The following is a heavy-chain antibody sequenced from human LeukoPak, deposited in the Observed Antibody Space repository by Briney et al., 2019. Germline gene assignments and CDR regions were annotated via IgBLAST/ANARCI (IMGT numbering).Heavy chain of an antibody. CDR2: ISGSSSYI. CDR3: ARDGIVGSGWYYFDY. CDR1: GFTFSSYS. D-gene: IGHD6-19*01. Sequence: GGSLRLSCAASGFTFSSYSMNWVRQAPGKGLEWVSSISGSSSYIYYADSVKGRFTISRDNARNSLYLQMNSLRAEDTAVYYCARDGIVGSGWYYFDYWGQRTLVTVSS. J-gene: IGHJ4*02. V-gene: IGHV3-21*01.